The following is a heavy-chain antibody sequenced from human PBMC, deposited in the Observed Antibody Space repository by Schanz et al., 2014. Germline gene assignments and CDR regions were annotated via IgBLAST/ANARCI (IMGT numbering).Heavy chain of an antibody. CDR2: ITGASDHI. CDR1: GFTFSGFW. CDR3: AKGRFGELSAFDI. D-gene: IGHD3-10*01. J-gene: IGHJ3*02. Sequence: EVQLVQSGGGLVQPGGSLRLSCAASGFTFSGFWMTWVRQAPGKGLEWVSGITGASDHIDYAESVKGRFTISRDNSKNTLYLQMDSLRAEDTAVYFCAKGRFGELSAFDIWGQGTMVTVSS. V-gene: IGHV3-23*04.